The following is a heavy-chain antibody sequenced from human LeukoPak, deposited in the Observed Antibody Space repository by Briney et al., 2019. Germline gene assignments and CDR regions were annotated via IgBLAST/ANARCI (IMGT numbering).Heavy chain of an antibody. D-gene: IGHD4-11*01. J-gene: IGHJ5*02. Sequence: GGSLRLSCAASGFTYSSYAMSWVRQAPGKGLEWVSAISGSGGSTYYADSVKGRFTISRDNSKNTLYLQMNSLRAEDTAVYYCAKCVTTVTNKNWFDPWGQGTLVTVSS. CDR1: GFTYSSYA. CDR3: AKCVTTVTNKNWFDP. V-gene: IGHV3-23*01. CDR2: ISGSGGST.